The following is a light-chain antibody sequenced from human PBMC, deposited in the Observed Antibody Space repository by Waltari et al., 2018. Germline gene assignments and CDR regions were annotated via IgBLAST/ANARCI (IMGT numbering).Light chain of an antibody. CDR1: SSDIGGYNY. Sequence: QSALTQPASVSGSPGQSITISCTGTSSDIGGYNYVSWFQQHPGRAPKLIIYGVNNRPSGISNRFSCSKSGNTASLTISGLQAEDESHYYCTSYTTSFTVVFGGGTKLTVL. J-gene: IGLJ2*01. CDR3: TSYTTSFTVV. V-gene: IGLV2-14*03. CDR2: GVN.